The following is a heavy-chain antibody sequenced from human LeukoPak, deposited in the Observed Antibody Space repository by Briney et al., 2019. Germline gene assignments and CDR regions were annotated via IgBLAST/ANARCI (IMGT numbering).Heavy chain of an antibody. D-gene: IGHD5-18*01. CDR1: GGSISSYY. J-gene: IGHJ6*02. Sequence: SETLSLTCTVSGGSISSYYWSWIRQPAGKGLEWIGRIYTSGSTNYNPSLKSRVTISVDTSKNQFSLKLSSVTAADTAVYYCASIGGTAMPPGYYGMDVWGQGTTVTVSS. CDR2: IYTSGST. CDR3: ASIGGTAMPPGYYGMDV. V-gene: IGHV4-4*07.